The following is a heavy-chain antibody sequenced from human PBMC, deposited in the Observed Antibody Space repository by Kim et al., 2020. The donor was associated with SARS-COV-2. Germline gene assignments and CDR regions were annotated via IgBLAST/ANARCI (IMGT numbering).Heavy chain of an antibody. J-gene: IGHJ6*03. CDR1: GFTFSSYA. CDR3: ARAGKGYYDILTGWDYMDV. Sequence: GGSLRLSCAASGFTFSSYAMHWVRQAPGKGLEWVAVISYDGSNKYYADSVKGRFTISRDNSKNTLYLQMNSLRAEDTAVYYCARAGKGYYDILTGWDYMDVWGKGTTVTVSS. D-gene: IGHD3-9*01. V-gene: IGHV3-30-3*01. CDR2: ISYDGSNK.